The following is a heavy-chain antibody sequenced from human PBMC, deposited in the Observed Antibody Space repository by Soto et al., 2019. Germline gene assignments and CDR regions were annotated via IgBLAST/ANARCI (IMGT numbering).Heavy chain of an antibody. CDR2: ISSSSSYI. CDR3: ASTRSGLLDY. Sequence: EVQLVESGGGLVKPGGSLRLSCAASGFTFSSYSMNWVRQAPGKRLEWVSSISSSSSYIYYADLVKGRFTISRDNAKNSLYLQMNSLRAEDTAVYYCASTRSGLLDYWGQGTLVTVSS. J-gene: IGHJ4*02. CDR1: GFTFSSYS. V-gene: IGHV3-21*01. D-gene: IGHD3-10*01.